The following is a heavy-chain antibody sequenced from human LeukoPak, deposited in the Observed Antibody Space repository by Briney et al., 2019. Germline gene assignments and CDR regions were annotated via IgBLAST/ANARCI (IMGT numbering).Heavy chain of an antibody. Sequence: SETLSLTCAVFGGSFSGYFLTWIRQPPGKGLEWIGEIHPSGSTNYNPSLKSRVTISVDKSKNQFSLKLSSVTAADTAVYYCARELAYYYDSSGYLNSFDYWGQGTLVTVSS. CDR1: GGSFSGYF. CDR2: IHPSGST. V-gene: IGHV4-34*01. D-gene: IGHD3-22*01. J-gene: IGHJ4*02. CDR3: ARELAYYYDSSGYLNSFDY.